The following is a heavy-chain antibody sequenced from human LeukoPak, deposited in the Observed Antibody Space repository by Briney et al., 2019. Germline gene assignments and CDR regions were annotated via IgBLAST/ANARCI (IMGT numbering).Heavy chain of an antibody. V-gene: IGHV1-3*01. CDR3: ARGSAYSSRFDP. Sequence: SVKVSCKASGYTFTSYAMHWVRQAPGQRLEWLGWINAGNGNTKYSQKFQGRVTITRDTSASTAYMELSSLRSEDTAVYYCARGSAYSSRFDPWGQGTLVTVSS. D-gene: IGHD1-26*01. CDR2: INAGNGNT. CDR1: GYTFTSYA. J-gene: IGHJ5*02.